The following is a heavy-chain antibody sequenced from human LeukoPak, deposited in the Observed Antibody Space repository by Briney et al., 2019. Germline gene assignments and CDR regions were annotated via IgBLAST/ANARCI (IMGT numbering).Heavy chain of an antibody. Sequence: SETLSLTCTVSGGSISSSSYYWGWIRQPPGKGLEWIGSIYYSGSTYYNPSLKSRVTISVDTSKNQFSLKLSSVTAADTAVYYCARGPHYYDSSGPDMYYFDYWGQGTLVTVSS. CDR1: GGSISSSSYY. D-gene: IGHD3-22*01. CDR3: ARGPHYYDSSGPDMYYFDY. V-gene: IGHV4-39*07. CDR2: IYYSGST. J-gene: IGHJ4*02.